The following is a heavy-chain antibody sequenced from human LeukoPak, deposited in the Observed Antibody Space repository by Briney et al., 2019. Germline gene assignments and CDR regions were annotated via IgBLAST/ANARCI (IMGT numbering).Heavy chain of an antibody. D-gene: IGHD3-16*01. Sequence: SETLSLTCTVSGGSISSGSYFWSWIHQHPGKGLEWIGYIYYSGSTYYNPSLKSRVSISVDTSKNQFSLKLSSVTAADTAVYYCARDPSVMITFGGAPIWGQGTLVTVSS. CDR1: GGSISSGSYF. J-gene: IGHJ4*02. CDR3: ARDPSVMITFGGAPI. CDR2: IYYSGST. V-gene: IGHV4-31*03.